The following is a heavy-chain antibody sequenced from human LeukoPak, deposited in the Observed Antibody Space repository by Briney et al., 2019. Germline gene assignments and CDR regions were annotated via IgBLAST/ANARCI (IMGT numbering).Heavy chain of an antibody. CDR1: GDSVSSNCAA. CDR3: ARESTSIFDY. Sequence: SQTLSVTCTISGDSVSSNCAAWNWLTQSPSIDLDWPVRTYYRSKWYNDYAGSLRSRININQDPFNNQLSPQLNSVTPEDSAVYYFARESTSIFDYWGQGTLVTVSS. J-gene: IGHJ4*02. CDR2: TYYRSKWYN. V-gene: IGHV6-1*01.